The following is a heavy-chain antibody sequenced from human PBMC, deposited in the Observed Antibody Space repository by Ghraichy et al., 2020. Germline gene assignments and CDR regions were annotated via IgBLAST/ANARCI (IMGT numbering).Heavy chain of an antibody. J-gene: IGHJ6*02. CDR2: LSANNGHT. V-gene: IGHV1-18*01. CDR3: ATSRGGARPDPLDV. CDR1: GYTFFTYY. Sequence: ASVKVSCRGFGYTFFTYYMNWVRQAPGQGLEWMGWLSANNGHTDYTQKLQGRVTMTADKSMSTAYMELRSLRSDDTAVYYCATSRGGARPDPLDVWGQGTRVTVSS.